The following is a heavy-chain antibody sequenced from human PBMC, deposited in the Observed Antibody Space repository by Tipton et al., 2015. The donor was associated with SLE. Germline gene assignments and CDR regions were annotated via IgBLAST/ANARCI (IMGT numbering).Heavy chain of an antibody. V-gene: IGHV4-4*02. CDR1: GGSISSNTW. Sequence: TLSLTCTVSGGSISSNTWWNWVRQPPGMGLEWIGEIHHRGTTNYNPSLKSRVTISVDKSKSQFSLKLSSVTAADTAVYYCARADGVVGGQVPYWYFDLWGRGTLVTVSS. CDR3: ARADGVVGGQVPYWYFDL. J-gene: IGHJ2*01. CDR2: IHHRGTT. D-gene: IGHD1-26*01.